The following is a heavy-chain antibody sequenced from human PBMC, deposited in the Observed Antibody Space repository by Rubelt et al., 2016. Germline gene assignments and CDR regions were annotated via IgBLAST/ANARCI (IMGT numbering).Heavy chain of an antibody. CDR1: TTNW. V-gene: IGHV5-51*01. D-gene: IGHD6-19*01. CDR2: IYPGDSDT. J-gene: IGHJ3*02. Sequence: TTNWIGWVRQMPGKGLEWMGIIYPGDSDTRYSPSFQGQVTISADKSISTAYLQWSSLKASDTAMYYCARRRSSSGWPPESKGAFDIWGQGTMVTVSS. CDR3: ARRRSSSGWPPESKGAFDI.